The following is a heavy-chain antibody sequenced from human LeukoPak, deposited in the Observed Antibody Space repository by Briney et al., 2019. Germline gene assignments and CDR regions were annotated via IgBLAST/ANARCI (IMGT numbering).Heavy chain of an antibody. V-gene: IGHV4-34*01. CDR1: GDSISSYY. CDR2: INHSGST. J-gene: IGHJ3*02. CDR3: ARSEGPTYYYDSSGYVTAFDI. Sequence: SETLSLTCTVSGDSISSYYWSWIRQPPGKGLEWIGEINHSGSTNYNPSLKSRVTISVDTSKNQFSLELSSVTAADTAVYYCARSEGPTYYYDSSGYVTAFDIWGQGTMVTVSS. D-gene: IGHD3-22*01.